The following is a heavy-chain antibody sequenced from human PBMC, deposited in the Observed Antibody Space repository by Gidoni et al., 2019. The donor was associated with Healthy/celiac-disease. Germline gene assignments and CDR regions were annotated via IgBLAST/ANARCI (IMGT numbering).Heavy chain of an antibody. J-gene: IGHJ6*02. CDR3: ARKVGPFRIAARPWEYYYYGMDV. CDR1: GGTFSCYA. V-gene: IGHV1-69*01. Sequence: QVQLVQSGAEVKKPGSSVKVSCKASGGTFSCYANSWVRQATGQGLEWMGGIIPIFGTANYAQKFQGRVTITADESTSTAYMELSSLRSEDTAVYYCARKVGPFRIAARPWEYYYYGMDVWGQGTTVTVSS. D-gene: IGHD6-6*01. CDR2: IIPIFGTA.